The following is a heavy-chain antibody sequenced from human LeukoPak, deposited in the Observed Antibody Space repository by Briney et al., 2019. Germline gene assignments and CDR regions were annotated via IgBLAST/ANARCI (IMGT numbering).Heavy chain of an antibody. CDR1: GGSISTSSYY. CDR3: TRGGVDY. D-gene: IGHD3-10*01. J-gene: IGHJ4*02. CDR2: INGDGSIT. Sequence: ETLSLACTVSGGSISTSSYYWGWVRQAPGKGLVWVSRINGDGSITTYADSVKGRFTISRDNAKNTLYLQMNSLRAEDTAMYYCTRGGVDYWGQGTLVTVSS. V-gene: IGHV3-74*01.